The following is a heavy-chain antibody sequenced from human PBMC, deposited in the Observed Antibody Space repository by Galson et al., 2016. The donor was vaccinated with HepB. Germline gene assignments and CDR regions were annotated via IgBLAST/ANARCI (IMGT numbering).Heavy chain of an antibody. Sequence: SLRLSCAASGFSVGGHAMSWVRQGPGKGLDWVSGISGSGGITSYAVSVKGRFTIYRDDSNNTVFLQVNSLRVEDTAVYYGAKGRSYSNGFYYFDYWGRGTLVTVSS. CDR2: ISGSGGIT. V-gene: IGHV3-23*01. J-gene: IGHJ4*02. D-gene: IGHD6-19*01. CDR1: GFSVGGHA. CDR3: AKGRSYSNGFYYFDY.